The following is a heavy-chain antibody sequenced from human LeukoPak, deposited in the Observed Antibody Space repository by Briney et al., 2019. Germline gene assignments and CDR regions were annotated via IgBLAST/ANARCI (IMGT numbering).Heavy chain of an antibody. CDR1: GFTVSSNY. J-gene: IGHJ5*02. D-gene: IGHD6-6*01. CDR3: DRDPRGYSSSWGFDP. CDR2: IYSGGST. V-gene: IGHV3-66*02. Sequence: GGSLRLSCAASGFTVSSNYMSWVRQAPGKGLEWVSVIYSGGSTYYADSVKGRFTISRDNSKNTLYLQMNSLRAEDTAVYYCDRDPRGYSSSWGFDPWGQGTLVTVSS.